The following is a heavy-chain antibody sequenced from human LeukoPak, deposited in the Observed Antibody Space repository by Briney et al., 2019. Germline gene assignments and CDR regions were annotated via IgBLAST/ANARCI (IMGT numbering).Heavy chain of an antibody. D-gene: IGHD6-13*01. V-gene: IGHV4-39*01. CDR1: GDSISSSNYY. Sequence: SETLSLTCTVSGDSISSSNYYWGWIRQSPGRGLEWIGSMYYRGSTDYNPSLKSRVTISADTSKNQVSLKLSSVTTADTAVYYCARGGLGSSWYRIGYYFDYWGQGTLVTVSS. CDR2: MYYRGST. CDR3: ARGGLGSSWYRIGYYFDY. J-gene: IGHJ4*02.